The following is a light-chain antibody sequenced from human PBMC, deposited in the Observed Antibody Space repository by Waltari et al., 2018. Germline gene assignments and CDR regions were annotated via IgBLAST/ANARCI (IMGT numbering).Light chain of an antibody. CDR2: SAS. V-gene: IGKV1-39*01. CDR1: QNVFTY. J-gene: IGKJ4*01. CDR3: QQSYITPLT. Sequence: DIQMNQSPSSLSASVGERVTIPSRASQNVFTYLNWYQKKPGKAPKFLIYSASILQTGVPSRFSGSGSETDFTLTISNLQPEDFATYYCQQSYITPLTFGGGTKVEI.